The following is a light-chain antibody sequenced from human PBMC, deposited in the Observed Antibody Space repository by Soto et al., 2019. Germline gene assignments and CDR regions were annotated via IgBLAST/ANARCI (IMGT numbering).Light chain of an antibody. CDR2: EGT. J-gene: IGLJ7*01. Sequence: QSALTQPASVSGSPGQSITISCTGTSSDVGRYNFVSWYQLHPGKAPKLMIYEGTRRPSGVSNRFSGSKFGNTASLTISGLQAEDEAEYYCFSYAGDYTSVFGGGTQLTVL. CDR1: SSDVGRYNF. V-gene: IGLV2-23*01. CDR3: FSYAGDYTSV.